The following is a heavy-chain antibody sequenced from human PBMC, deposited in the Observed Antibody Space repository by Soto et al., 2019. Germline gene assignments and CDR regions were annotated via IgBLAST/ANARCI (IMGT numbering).Heavy chain of an antibody. J-gene: IGHJ4*02. CDR1: GFTFSSYA. CDR2: ISGSGGGT. D-gene: IGHD1-26*01. V-gene: IGHV3-23*01. Sequence: GGSLRLSCAASGFTFSSYAMSWVRQAPGKGLEWVSAISGSGGGTYYADSVKGRFTISRDNSKNTLYMQMNSLRAEDTAVYYCAKQGEGAFDYWGQGTLVTVSS. CDR3: AKQGEGAFDY.